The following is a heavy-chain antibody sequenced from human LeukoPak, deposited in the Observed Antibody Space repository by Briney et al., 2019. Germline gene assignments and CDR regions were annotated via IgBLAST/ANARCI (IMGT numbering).Heavy chain of an antibody. J-gene: IGHJ4*02. CDR3: AKGPAGGGEDY. CDR1: XXXFSSYA. CDR2: ISGSGGST. V-gene: IGHV3-23*01. D-gene: IGHD4-23*01. Sequence: PGGSLRLSCXAXXXXFSSYAMSWVRQAPGKGLEWVSTISGSGGSTYYADSVKGRFTISRDNSKNTLYLQMNSLRAEDTAIYYCAKGPAGGGEDYWGQGTLVTVSS.